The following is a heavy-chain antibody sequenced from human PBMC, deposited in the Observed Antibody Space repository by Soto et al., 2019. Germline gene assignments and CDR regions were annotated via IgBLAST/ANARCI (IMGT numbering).Heavy chain of an antibody. D-gene: IGHD3-22*01. J-gene: IGHJ5*02. CDR1: GFTFSDYS. CDR3: ATLEGYSALYKS. V-gene: IGHV3-30*09. Sequence: QVQLVESGGDVVQPGGSLRLSCVASGFTFSDYSMHWVRQAPGKGLEWVAIISENGNNKYYADSVKGRFAISRDKSKNALYLQMTSLRADDTAVYYCATLEGYSALYKSWGQGTLVTVSS. CDR2: ISENGNNK.